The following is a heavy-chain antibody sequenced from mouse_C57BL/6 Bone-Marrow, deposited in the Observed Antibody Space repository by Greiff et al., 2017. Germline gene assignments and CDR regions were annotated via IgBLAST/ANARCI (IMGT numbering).Heavy chain of an antibody. CDR1: GFTFRDFY. V-gene: IGHV7-1*01. D-gene: IGHD1-1*01. J-gene: IGHJ1*03. CDR3: ARDALITTVVAHWYIDV. Sequence: EVQRVESGGGLVQSGRSLRLSCATSGFTFRDFYMEWFRQAPGNVLAWLSASRHKANDYTTAYSVSLKGQFIVTRDTSQRILYLQMNALRAEDTAIYYCARDALITTVVAHWYIDVWGTGTTVTVSS. CDR2: SRHKANDYTT.